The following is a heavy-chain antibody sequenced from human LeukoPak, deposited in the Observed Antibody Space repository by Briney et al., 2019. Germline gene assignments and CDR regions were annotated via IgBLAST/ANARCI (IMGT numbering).Heavy chain of an antibody. Sequence: PSETLSLTCTVSGYSISSVYYWGWTRQPPGKGLEWIGSIYHSGSTYYNPSLKSRVTISVDASKNHLSLRLTSVTAADTAVYYCAKSSDYSNYVFGYWGLGTLVTVSS. D-gene: IGHD4-11*01. J-gene: IGHJ4*02. CDR2: IYHSGST. V-gene: IGHV4-38-2*02. CDR3: AKSSDYSNYVFGY. CDR1: GYSISSVYY.